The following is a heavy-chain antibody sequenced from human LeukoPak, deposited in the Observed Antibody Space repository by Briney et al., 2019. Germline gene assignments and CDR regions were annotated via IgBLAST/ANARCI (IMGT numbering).Heavy chain of an antibody. CDR3: ARDVLDHIVVVPAASRFDY. J-gene: IGHJ4*02. V-gene: IGHV3-11*01. CDR1: GFTFSDYY. D-gene: IGHD2-2*01. CDR2: ISSSGSTI. Sequence: GGSLRLSCAASGFTFSDYYMSWIRQAPGKGLEWVSYISSSGSTIYYADSVKGRFTISRDNAKNSLYLQMNSLRAEDTAVYYCARDVLDHIVVVPAASRFDYWGQGTLVTVSS.